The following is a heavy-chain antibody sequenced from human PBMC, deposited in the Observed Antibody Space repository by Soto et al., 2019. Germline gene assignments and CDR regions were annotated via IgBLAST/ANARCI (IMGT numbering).Heavy chain of an antibody. Sequence: GGSLRLSCASSGFTFRDYYMSLIRQAPGKGLEWASYISSSGSTIYYADSVKGRFTISRDNAKNSLYLQMNGLRAEDTAVYYCARGSFGYGEVLGYFDLWGRGTLVTVSS. CDR1: GFTFRDYY. CDR3: ARGSFGYGEVLGYFDL. CDR2: ISSSGSTI. D-gene: IGHD4-17*01. V-gene: IGHV3-11*01. J-gene: IGHJ2*01.